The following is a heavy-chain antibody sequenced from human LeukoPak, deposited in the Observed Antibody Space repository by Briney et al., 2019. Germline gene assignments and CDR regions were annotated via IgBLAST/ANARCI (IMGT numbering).Heavy chain of an antibody. CDR2: ISAYNGNT. V-gene: IGHV1-18*01. CDR1: GYTFTSYG. CDR3: ARDPTKYDILTGYLPDYFDY. D-gene: IGHD3-9*01. Sequence: ASVTVSCTASGYTFTSYGISWVRQAPGQGLEWMGWISAYNGNTNYAQKLQGRVTMTTDTSTSTAYMELRSLRSDDTAVYYCARDPTKYDILTGYLPDYFDYWGQGTLVTVSA. J-gene: IGHJ4*02.